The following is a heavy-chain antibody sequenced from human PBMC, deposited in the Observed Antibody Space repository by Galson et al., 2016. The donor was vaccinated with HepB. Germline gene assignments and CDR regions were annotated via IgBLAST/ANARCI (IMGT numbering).Heavy chain of an antibody. J-gene: IGHJ4*02. CDR1: GFTFSTYW. V-gene: IGHV3-7*01. Sequence: SLRLSCAASGFTFSTYWITWVRQAPGKGLEWVANINQFGSEKYYVDSVKGRFTISRDNARNSVDLHMNSLRGEDTAVYYCARDGLAPVWTIDYWGQGTLVTVSS. CDR2: INQFGSEK. D-gene: IGHD2-8*01. CDR3: ARDGLAPVWTIDY.